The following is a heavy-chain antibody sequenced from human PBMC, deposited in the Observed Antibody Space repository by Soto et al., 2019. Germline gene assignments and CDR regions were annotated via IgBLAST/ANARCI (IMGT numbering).Heavy chain of an antibody. D-gene: IGHD1-26*01. CDR1: GFTFSSYA. CDR3: ARDGKEWELPHYFDY. V-gene: IGHV3-30-3*01. J-gene: IGHJ4*02. Sequence: PGGSLRLSCAASGFTFSSYAMHWVRQAPGKGLEWVAVISYDGSNKYYADSVKGRFTISRDNSKNTLYLQMNSLRAEDTAVYYCARDGKEWELPHYFDYWGQGTLVTVSS. CDR2: ISYDGSNK.